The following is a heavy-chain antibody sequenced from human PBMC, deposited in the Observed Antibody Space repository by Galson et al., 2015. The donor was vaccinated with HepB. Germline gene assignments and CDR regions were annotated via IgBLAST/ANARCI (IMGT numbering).Heavy chain of an antibody. CDR2: ISSSSSYI. CDR3: ARVGGDYDILTGYYNDHFDY. D-gene: IGHD3-9*01. J-gene: IGHJ4*02. CDR1: GFTFSSYS. V-gene: IGHV3-21*01. Sequence: SLRLSCAASGFTFSSYSMNWVRQAPGKGLEWVSSISSSSSYIYYADSVKGRFTISRDNAKNSLYLQMNSLRAEDTAVYYCARVGGDYDILTGYYNDHFDYWGQGTLVTVSS.